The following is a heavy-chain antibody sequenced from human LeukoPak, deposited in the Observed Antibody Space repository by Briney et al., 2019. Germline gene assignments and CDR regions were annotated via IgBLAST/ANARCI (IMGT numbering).Heavy chain of an antibody. Sequence: SETLSLTCTVSGGSISSYYWSWIRQPPRKGLECIGYIYTSGSTNYNPSLKSRVTISVDTSKNQFSLKLSSVTAADTAVYYCARARAAGSWYYFHSWGQGVLVTVSS. CDR1: GGSISSYY. CDR2: IYTSGST. CDR3: ARARAAGSWYYFHS. D-gene: IGHD6-13*01. V-gene: IGHV4-4*09. J-gene: IGHJ4*02.